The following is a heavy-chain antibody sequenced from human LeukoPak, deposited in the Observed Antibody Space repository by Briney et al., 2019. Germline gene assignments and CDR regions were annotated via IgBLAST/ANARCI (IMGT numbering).Heavy chain of an antibody. J-gene: IGHJ3*02. CDR2: ISAYDGNT. CDR1: GYTFTCYG. CDR3: ARPYSSGWSPDAFDI. V-gene: IGHV1-18*01. Sequence: ASVKVSCTASGYTFTCYGISWVRQAPGQGLEWMGWISAYDGNTNYAQKLQGRVTMTTDTSTSTAYMELRSLRSDDTAVYYCARPYSSGWSPDAFDIWGQGTMVTVSS. D-gene: IGHD6-19*01.